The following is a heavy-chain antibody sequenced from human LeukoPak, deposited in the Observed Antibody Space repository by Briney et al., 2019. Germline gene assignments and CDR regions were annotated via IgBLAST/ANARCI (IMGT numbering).Heavy chain of an antibody. V-gene: IGHV3-30*02. D-gene: IGHD6-19*01. J-gene: IGHJ4*02. CDR3: AKGRDGSGWYLPGDY. CDR2: IWYDGSNK. CDR1: GFTFSSYG. Sequence: GGSLRLSCAASGFTFSSYGMHWVRQAPGKGLEWVAVIWYDGSNKYYADSVKGRFTISRDNSKNTLYLQMNSLRAEDTAVYYCAKGRDGSGWYLPGDYWGQGTLVTVSS.